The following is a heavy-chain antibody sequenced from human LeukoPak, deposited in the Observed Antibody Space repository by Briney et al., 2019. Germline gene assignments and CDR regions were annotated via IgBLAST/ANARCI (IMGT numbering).Heavy chain of an antibody. D-gene: IGHD6-19*01. CDR2: IWYDGSNK. CDR3: AKDTRGIAVAGNFDY. V-gene: IGHV3-33*06. CDR1: GFTFSSYG. Sequence: GGSLRLSCAASGFTFSSYGMHWVRQAPGKGLEWVAVIWYDGSNKYYADSVKGRFTISRDNSKNTLYLQMNSLRAEDTAVYYCAKDTRGIAVAGNFDYWGQETLVTVSS. J-gene: IGHJ4*02.